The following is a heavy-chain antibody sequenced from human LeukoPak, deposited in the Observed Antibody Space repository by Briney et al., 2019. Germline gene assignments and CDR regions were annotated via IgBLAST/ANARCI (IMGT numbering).Heavy chain of an antibody. CDR3: AKSGYDFWSEGSYCYYYMDV. V-gene: IGHV3-30-3*02. CDR2: ISYDGSNK. Sequence: GGSLRLSCAASGFTFSSYAMHWVRQAPGKGLEWVAVISYDGSNKYYADSVKGRFTISRDNSKNTLYLQMNSLRDEDMAVYYCAKSGYDFWSEGSYCYYYMDVWGKGTTVTVSS. J-gene: IGHJ6*03. CDR1: GFTFSSYA. D-gene: IGHD3-3*01.